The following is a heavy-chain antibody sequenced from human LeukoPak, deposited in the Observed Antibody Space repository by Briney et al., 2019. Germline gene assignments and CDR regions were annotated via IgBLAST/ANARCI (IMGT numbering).Heavy chain of an antibody. V-gene: IGHV3-7*01. J-gene: IGHJ4*02. D-gene: IGHD2/OR15-2a*01. Sequence: GGSLRLSCTASGFTFSSAWMHWVRQAPGKGLEWVANIRQDGSEKYYVDSVKGRFTISRDNAKNTVYLQMNSLRAEDTAVYYCVSFYETYWGRGTLVTVSS. CDR2: IRQDGSEK. CDR1: GFTFSSAW. CDR3: VSFYETY.